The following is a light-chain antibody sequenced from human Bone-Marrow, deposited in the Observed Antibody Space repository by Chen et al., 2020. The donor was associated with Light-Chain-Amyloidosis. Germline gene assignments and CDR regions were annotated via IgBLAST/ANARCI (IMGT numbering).Light chain of an antibody. CDR3: QQYGTSPLT. V-gene: IGKV3-20*01. J-gene: IGKJ4*01. CDR1: QTISSNY. CDR2: GSS. Sequence: DIVLTQSLGTLSLSPGEGANLPCRASQTISSNYLTWYQQKFGQAPRLLIYGSSSRATGIPDRFTGSGSGTDFTLTINRLEPEDFAMYYCQQYGTSPLTFGGGTKVEIK.